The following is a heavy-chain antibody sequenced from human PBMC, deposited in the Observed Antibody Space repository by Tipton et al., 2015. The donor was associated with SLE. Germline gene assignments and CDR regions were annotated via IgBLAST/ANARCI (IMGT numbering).Heavy chain of an antibody. Sequence: TLSLTCIVSGDSISSSSYYWGWIRQPPGKGLEWVGTVYYTGNTFYNPSLKSRVTTSVDTSKNQFSLKLSSVTAADTAVYYCARGHERHYDSPNFDIWGQGTMVTVSS. CDR1: GDSISSSSYY. V-gene: IGHV4-39*07. CDR2: VYYTGNT. CDR3: ARGHERHYDSPNFDI. J-gene: IGHJ3*02. D-gene: IGHD5-12*01.